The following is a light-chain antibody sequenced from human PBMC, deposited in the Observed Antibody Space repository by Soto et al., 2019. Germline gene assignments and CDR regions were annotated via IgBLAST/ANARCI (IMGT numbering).Light chain of an antibody. CDR2: DVT. V-gene: IGLV2-14*01. Sequence: QSALTQPASVSGSPGQSITISCTGTNSDVGGYNYVSWYQQHPVKAPKLMIYDVTNRPSGVSDRFSGSKSGNTASLTISGLQAEDDADYYYSSYTSSSTPYVFGTGTKLTVL. J-gene: IGLJ1*01. CDR3: SSYTSSSTPYV. CDR1: NSDVGGYNY.